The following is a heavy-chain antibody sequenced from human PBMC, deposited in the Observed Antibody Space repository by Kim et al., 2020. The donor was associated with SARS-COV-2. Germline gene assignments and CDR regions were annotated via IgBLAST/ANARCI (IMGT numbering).Heavy chain of an antibody. V-gene: IGHV1-69*13. CDR1: GGTFSSYA. CDR3: ARDDPRVVAAAVATQNWFDP. CDR2: IIPIFGTA. J-gene: IGHJ5*02. D-gene: IGHD6-13*01. Sequence: SVKVSCKASGGTFSSYAISWVRLAPGQGLEWMGGIIPIFGTANYAQKFQGRVTITADESTSTAYMELSSLRSEDTAVYYCARDDPRVVAAAVATQNWFDPWGQGTLVTVSS.